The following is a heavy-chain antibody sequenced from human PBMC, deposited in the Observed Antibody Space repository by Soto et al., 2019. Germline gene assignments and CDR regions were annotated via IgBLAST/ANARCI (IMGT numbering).Heavy chain of an antibody. CDR1: GFTFNNYG. V-gene: IGHV3-30*18. CDR2: ISNDGSDK. D-gene: IGHD6-25*01. Sequence: QVQLVESGGGVVQPWRSLRLSCAASGFTFNNYGMHWVRQAPGKGLEWVATISNDGSDKYYADSVKGRLTISRDNSKNTVYLQMNRLRAEETAVYYCAKDQGIAASHGIDWGEGTMVTVSS. CDR3: AKDQGIAASHGID. J-gene: IGHJ3*01.